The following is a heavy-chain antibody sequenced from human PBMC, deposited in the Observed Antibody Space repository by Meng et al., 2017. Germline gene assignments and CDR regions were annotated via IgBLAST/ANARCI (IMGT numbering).Heavy chain of an antibody. D-gene: IGHD6-13*01. CDR1: GYSFTSYW. CDR3: ARIVIGAASQQLES. J-gene: IGHJ1*01. Sequence: GGSLRLSCKGSGYSFTSYWIGWVRQMPGKGLEWMGIIYPGDSDTRYSPSFQGQVTISADKSISTAYLQWSSLKASDTAMYYCARIVIGAASQQLESWGQGTLVTVSS. CDR2: IYPGDSDT. V-gene: IGHV5-51*01.